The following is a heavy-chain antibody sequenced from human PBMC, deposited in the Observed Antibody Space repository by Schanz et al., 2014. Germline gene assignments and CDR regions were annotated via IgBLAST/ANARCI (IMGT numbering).Heavy chain of an antibody. CDR1: GFTVSSNY. J-gene: IGHJ4*02. CDR3: AKDLRGVTGTTANFDY. V-gene: IGHV3-53*01. D-gene: IGHD1-20*01. Sequence: VQLVESGGGLIQPGGSLRLSCAVSGFTVSSNYMSWVRQAPGKGLEWVSTVYMSAASTRYADSVKGRFTISRDNSKNTLYLQMNSLRAEDTAVYYCAKDLRGVTGTTANFDYWGQGTLVTVSS. CDR2: VYMSAAST.